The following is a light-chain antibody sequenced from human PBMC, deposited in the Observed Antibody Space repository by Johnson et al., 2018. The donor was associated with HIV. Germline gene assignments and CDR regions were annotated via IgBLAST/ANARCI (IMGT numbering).Light chain of an antibody. V-gene: IGLV1-51*02. CDR2: ENN. Sequence: HSVLTQPPSVSAAPGQKVTISCSGSSSNIGNNYVSWYQQLPGTAPKLLIYENNKRPSGIPDRFSGSKSGTSATLAITGLQTGDEADYYCGTWDNSLTPFYVFGTATKVTVL. CDR3: GTWDNSLTPFYV. CDR1: SSNIGNNY. J-gene: IGLJ1*01.